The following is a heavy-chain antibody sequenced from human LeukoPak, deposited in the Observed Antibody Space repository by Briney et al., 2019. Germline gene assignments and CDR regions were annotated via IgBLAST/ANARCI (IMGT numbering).Heavy chain of an antibody. CDR3: AVRGYYDSSGYSALYYFDY. J-gene: IGHJ4*02. V-gene: IGHV4-4*07. Sequence: PSETLSLTCTVSGGSISSYYWSWIRQPAGKGLEWIGRIYTSGSTNYNPSLKSRVTMSVDTSKNQFSLKLSSVTAADTAVYYCAVRGYYDSSGYSALYYFDYWGQGTLVTVSS. CDR2: IYTSGST. CDR1: GGSISSYY. D-gene: IGHD3-22*01.